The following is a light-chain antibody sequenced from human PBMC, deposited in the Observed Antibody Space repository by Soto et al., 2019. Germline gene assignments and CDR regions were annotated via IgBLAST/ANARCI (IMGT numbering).Light chain of an antibody. J-gene: IGKJ1*01. CDR2: AAS. CDR1: QGIRND. Sequence: DIQMTQSPSSLSASVGDRVTITCRASQGIRNDLDWYQQKPAKAPERLIYAASSMESGVPSRFSGSGFGTAFTYIISSMQAEDFTTYFCVQYNTFPLTFGQGTQVEIK. V-gene: IGKV1-17*01. CDR3: VQYNTFPLT.